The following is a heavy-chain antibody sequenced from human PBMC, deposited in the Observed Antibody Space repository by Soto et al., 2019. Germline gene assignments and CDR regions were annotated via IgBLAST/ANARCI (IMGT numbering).Heavy chain of an antibody. V-gene: IGHV4-39*01. D-gene: IGHD3-3*01. J-gene: IGHJ4*02. CDR3: ARSYYDFWSGYYTGRCLDY. Sequence: SETLSLTCTVSGGSISSSSYYWGWIRQPPGKGLEWIGSIYYSGSTYYNPSLKSRVTISVDTSKNQFSLKLSSVTAADTAVYYCARSYYDFWSGYYTGRCLDYWGQGTLVTVSS. CDR1: GGSISSSSYY. CDR2: IYYSGST.